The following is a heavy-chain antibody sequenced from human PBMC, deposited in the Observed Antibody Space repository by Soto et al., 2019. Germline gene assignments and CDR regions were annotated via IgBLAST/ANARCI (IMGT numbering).Heavy chain of an antibody. CDR1: GFTFSSYA. V-gene: IGHV3-23*01. CDR3: AKDLAVGVAATTSGGFDY. CDR2: ISGSGGST. D-gene: IGHD2-15*01. Sequence: GGSLRLSCAASGFTFSSYAMSWVRQAPGKGLEWVSAISGSGGSTYYADSVKGRFTISRDNSKNTLYLQMNSLRAEDTAVYYCAKDLAVGVAATTSGGFDYWGQGTLVTVSS. J-gene: IGHJ4*02.